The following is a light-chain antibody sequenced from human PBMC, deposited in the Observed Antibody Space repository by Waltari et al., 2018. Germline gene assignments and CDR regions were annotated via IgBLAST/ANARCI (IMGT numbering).Light chain of an antibody. CDR2: DVK. Sequence: QSDLSQPASMSGSPGQSLTISCTGTSSDVGGYHFVSWYQEYPGKAPKLIIYDVKNRPSGVSNRFSGSKSGNTASLTISGLQAEDEADYYCSSYTSTSTVLFGGGTKVTVL. J-gene: IGLJ2*01. V-gene: IGLV2-14*03. CDR1: SSDVGGYHF. CDR3: SSYTSTSTVL.